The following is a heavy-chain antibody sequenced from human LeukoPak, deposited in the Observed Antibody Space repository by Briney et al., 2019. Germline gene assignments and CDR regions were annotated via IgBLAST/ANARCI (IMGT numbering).Heavy chain of an antibody. Sequence: GGSLRLSCAASGFTFSPYWMYWVRQAPGKGLVWVSRINSDGSSTDYAESVKGRFTISRDNAKNMVYVQMNSLRAEDTAVYYCARGPGSYGDYRYYFDYWGQGTLVTVSS. D-gene: IGHD4-17*01. J-gene: IGHJ4*02. CDR1: GFTFSPYW. CDR2: INSDGSST. CDR3: ARGPGSYGDYRYYFDY. V-gene: IGHV3-74*01.